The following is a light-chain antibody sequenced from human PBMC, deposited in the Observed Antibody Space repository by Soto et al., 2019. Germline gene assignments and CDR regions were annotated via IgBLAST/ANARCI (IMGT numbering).Light chain of an antibody. CDR2: GAS. CDR1: QSVSSSY. CDR3: QQYGSSPPWT. J-gene: IGKJ1*01. V-gene: IGKV3-20*01. Sequence: EIVLTQSPCTLSLSPGERATLSCRASQSVSSSYLAWYQQKPGQAPRLLIYGASNRATGIPDRFSGSGSGTDFTLTISRLEPEDFAVYYCQQYGSSPPWTFGQGTKVDI.